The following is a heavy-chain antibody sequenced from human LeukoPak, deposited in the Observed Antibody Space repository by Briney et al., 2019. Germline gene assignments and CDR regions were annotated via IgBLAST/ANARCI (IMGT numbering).Heavy chain of an antibody. D-gene: IGHD6-19*01. CDR1: GYSISSGYY. Sequence: TSETLSLTSVVSGYSISSGYYWGWIRQPPGKGLEWIGSIYHGGSTYYNPSLESRVTISVDRSKNQFSLKLSSVTAADTAVYYCAKGGGIAVPGPFEYWGQGTLVTVSS. V-gene: IGHV4-38-2*01. CDR3: AKGGGIAVPGPFEY. J-gene: IGHJ4*02. CDR2: IYHGGST.